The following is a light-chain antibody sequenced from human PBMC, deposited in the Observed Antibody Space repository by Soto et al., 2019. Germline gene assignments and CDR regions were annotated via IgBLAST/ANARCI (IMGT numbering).Light chain of an antibody. CDR1: SSDFGASNY. V-gene: IGLV2-14*01. CDR3: SSYTSTLLYV. CDR2: EVS. J-gene: IGLJ1*01. Sequence: QSALTQPASVSGSLGQSITISCTGTSSDFGASNYVSWYQQYPGKAPILMLYEVSVRPSGVSNRFSGSKSGNTASLTISGLQAEDDADYYCSSYTSTLLYVFGTGTKVTVL.